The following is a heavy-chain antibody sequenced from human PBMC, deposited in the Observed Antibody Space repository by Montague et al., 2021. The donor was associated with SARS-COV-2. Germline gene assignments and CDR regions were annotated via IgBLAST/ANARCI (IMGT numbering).Heavy chain of an antibody. CDR1: GVSISSGSY. D-gene: IGHD4/OR15-4a*01. Sequence: SETLSLTCTVSGVSISSGSYWGWIRQPPGKGLEWIGTSDHSGITYYSPSLKSRVTISLDTSKNQFSLNLDSVTASDTAMYYCARVISAVAGANFYFDYWGQGTLGTVSS. CDR2: SDHSGIT. CDR3: ARVISAVAGANFYFDY. J-gene: IGHJ4*02. V-gene: IGHV4-38-2*02.